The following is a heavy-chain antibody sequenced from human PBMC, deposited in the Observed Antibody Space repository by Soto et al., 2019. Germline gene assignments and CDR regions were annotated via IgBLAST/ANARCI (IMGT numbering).Heavy chain of an antibody. J-gene: IGHJ4*02. D-gene: IGHD6-19*01. Sequence: QVQLVQSGAEVKKPGSSVKVSCKASGGTFSSYAISWVRQAPGQGLEWMGGIIPIFGTANYAQKFQGRVTMTTDKSTSTAYMGLSSLRLEDTVVYYCAIAHHHYSSGTIFDYWGQGTLVTVSS. V-gene: IGHV1-69*06. CDR3: AIAHHHYSSGTIFDY. CDR1: GGTFSSYA. CDR2: IIPIFGTA.